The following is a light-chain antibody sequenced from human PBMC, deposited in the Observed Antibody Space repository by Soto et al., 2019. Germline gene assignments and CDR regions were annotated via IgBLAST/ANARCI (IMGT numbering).Light chain of an antibody. CDR1: RSNIGTYT. CDR3: AAWDDSLRAVV. J-gene: IGLJ2*01. Sequence: QSVLTQSPSASATPGQRVTISCSGGRSNIGTYTVNWYQQLPGTAPTLLIFRNHQRPSGVPDRFSGSKSGTSASLAISGPQSEAEADHYCAAWDDSLRAVVFGGGTKLTVL. CDR2: RNH. V-gene: IGLV1-44*01.